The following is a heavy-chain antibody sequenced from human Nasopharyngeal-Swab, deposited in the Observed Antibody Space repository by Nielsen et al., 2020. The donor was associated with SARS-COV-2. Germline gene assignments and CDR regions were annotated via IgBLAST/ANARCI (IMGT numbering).Heavy chain of an antibody. CDR3: AKRDDYYESSGLGD. Sequence: LSLTCAASGFTFSTYAMYWVRQPPAKGLEWVSIISGSGGSTYYADSVKGRFTISRDNSKNTLYLQMNSLRAEDTAVYYCAKRDDYYESSGLGDWGQGTLVTVSS. V-gene: IGHV3-23*01. CDR1: GFTFSTYA. D-gene: IGHD3-22*01. CDR2: ISGSGGST. J-gene: IGHJ4*02.